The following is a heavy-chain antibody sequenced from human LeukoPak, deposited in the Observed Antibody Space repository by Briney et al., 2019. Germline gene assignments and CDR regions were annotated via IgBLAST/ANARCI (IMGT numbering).Heavy chain of an antibody. D-gene: IGHD3-22*01. CDR3: ARDNYYDSSGYYHYYYYGTDV. CDR2: ISSSGSTI. J-gene: IGHJ6*02. Sequence: PGGSLRLSCAASGFNFSSYEMNWVRQAPGKGLEWVSYISSSGSTIYYADSVKGRFTISRDNAKNSLYLQMNSLRAEDTAVYYCARDNYYDSSGYYHYYYYGTDVWGQGTTVTVSS. V-gene: IGHV3-48*03. CDR1: GFNFSSYE.